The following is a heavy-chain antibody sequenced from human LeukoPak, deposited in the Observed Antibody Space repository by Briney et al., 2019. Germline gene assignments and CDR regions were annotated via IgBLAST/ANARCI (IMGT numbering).Heavy chain of an antibody. CDR2: ISNDAGNY. CDR3: AKDRRLYDILTPFDY. CDR1: GFTFSSYG. D-gene: IGHD3-9*01. Sequence: GGSLRLSCAASGFTFSSYGMHWVRQAPGKGLEWVALISNDAGNYYYADSVKGRFTISRDNSKNALYLQMNSLRAEDTAVYFCAKDRRLYDILTPFDYWGQGTLVTVSS. J-gene: IGHJ4*02. V-gene: IGHV3-30*18.